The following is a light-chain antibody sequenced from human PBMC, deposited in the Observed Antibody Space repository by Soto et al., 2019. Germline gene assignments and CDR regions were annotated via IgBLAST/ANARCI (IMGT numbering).Light chain of an antibody. CDR1: RGVSSY. V-gene: IGKV3-11*01. CDR3: QQRSNWPWT. Sequence: EIVLTQSPATLSLSQGERPTPPSRPSRGVSSYLAWYHQNPGQAPRLLIYDASNRATGIPARFSGSGSGTDFTLTISSLEPEDFAVYYCQQRSNWPWTLGQGTKVEIK. J-gene: IGKJ1*01. CDR2: DAS.